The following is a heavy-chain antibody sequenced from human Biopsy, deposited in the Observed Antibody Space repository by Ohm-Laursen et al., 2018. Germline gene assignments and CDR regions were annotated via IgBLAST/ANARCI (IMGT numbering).Heavy chain of an antibody. J-gene: IGHJ6*02. V-gene: IGHV1-18*01. CDR1: GYTYTSYG. CDR3: ARDYQPYLVTIHYYYYGMDV. CDR2: ISGYNGNT. D-gene: IGHD2-2*01. Sequence: GASVKVSCKASGYTYTSYGISWVRQAPGQGPEWMGWISGYNGNTVYPQNHQGRVTLTTDTSTSTAYMELRSLRSDDTAVYYCARDYQPYLVTIHYYYYGMDVWGQGTTVTVSS.